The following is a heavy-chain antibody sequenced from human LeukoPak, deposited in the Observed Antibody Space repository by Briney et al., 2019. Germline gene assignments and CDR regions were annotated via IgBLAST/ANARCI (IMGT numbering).Heavy chain of an antibody. J-gene: IGHJ4*02. CDR1: GFTFTYS. CDR2: INQDGSER. CDR3: ARGSGWLDY. D-gene: IGHD6-19*01. V-gene: IGHV3-7*01. Sequence: GGSLTLSCAASGFTFTYSMSWVRQVPGKGLEWVATINQDGSERQHVDSVKGRFSISRDNPKNSLYLQMDSLRAEDTAIYYCARGSGWLDYWGQGTLVTVSS.